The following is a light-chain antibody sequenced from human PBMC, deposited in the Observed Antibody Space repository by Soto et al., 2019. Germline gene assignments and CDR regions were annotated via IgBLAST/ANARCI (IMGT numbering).Light chain of an antibody. CDR1: ALPKQY. CDR2: KDS. CDR3: QSADSSPRV. Sequence: SYELTQPPSVSVSPGQTARITCSGDALPKQYAYWYQQKPGQAPVLVIYKDSERPSGIPERFSGSSSGTTVTLTISGVQAEDEADYYCQSADSSPRVFGGGTKLTVL. V-gene: IGLV3-25*03. J-gene: IGLJ3*02.